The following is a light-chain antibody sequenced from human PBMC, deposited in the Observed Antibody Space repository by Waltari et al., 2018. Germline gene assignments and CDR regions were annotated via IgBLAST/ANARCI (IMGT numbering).Light chain of an antibody. CDR2: ADS. CDR3: GTWDSSLSGAV. V-gene: IGLV1-51*02. CDR1: SSHIGNNY. J-gene: IGLJ7*01. Sequence: QSVLTQPPSVSAAPGQRVTISCSGGSSHIGNNYVSWYRQFPVTAPKLLIYADSERPSGIPGRCSGSKSGTAATLDITGLQAGDEADYYCGTWDSSLSGAVFGGGTHLTVL.